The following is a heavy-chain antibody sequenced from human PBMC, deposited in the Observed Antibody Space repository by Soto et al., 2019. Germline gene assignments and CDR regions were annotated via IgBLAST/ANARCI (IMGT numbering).Heavy chain of an antibody. V-gene: IGHV3-30-3*01. Sequence: XGSLRLSCASSVFTFSSYAMHCVRQSPGKWLEWVAVISYDGSNKYYADSVKGRFTISRDNSKNTLYLQMNSLRAEDTAVYYCASDVIAVDGTWAEYWGQGTLVSVSS. D-gene: IGHD6-19*01. J-gene: IGHJ4*02. CDR1: VFTFSSYA. CDR2: ISYDGSNK. CDR3: ASDVIAVDGTWAEY.